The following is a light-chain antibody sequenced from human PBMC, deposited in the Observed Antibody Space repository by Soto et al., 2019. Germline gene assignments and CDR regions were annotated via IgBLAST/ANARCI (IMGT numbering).Light chain of an antibody. Sequence: EIVMTQSPATLSVSPGEGATLSCKASQNVYNNLAWYQQRPGQPPRLLIYDASTRATGISARFSGSGYGTECTLTISSLQSEDFAVYVCQQCRNWPLTVGGGTKVEIK. CDR3: QQCRNWPLT. J-gene: IGKJ4*01. CDR2: DAS. CDR1: QNVYNN. V-gene: IGKV3-15*01.